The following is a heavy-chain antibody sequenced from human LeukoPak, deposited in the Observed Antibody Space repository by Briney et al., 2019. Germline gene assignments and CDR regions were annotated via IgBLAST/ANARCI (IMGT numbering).Heavy chain of an antibody. J-gene: IGHJ6*03. CDR2: IHYSGTT. Sequence: SETLSLTCAVYGGSFSGYYWSWIRQPPGKGLEWIGYIHYSGTTNYNPSLKSRVTISVDTSKNQFSLKLSSVTAADTAVYYCTRGGSGYPLDYYYYMDVWGKGTTVTVSS. CDR1: GGSFSGYY. CDR3: TRGGSGYPLDYYYYMDV. D-gene: IGHD3-22*01. V-gene: IGHV4-59*01.